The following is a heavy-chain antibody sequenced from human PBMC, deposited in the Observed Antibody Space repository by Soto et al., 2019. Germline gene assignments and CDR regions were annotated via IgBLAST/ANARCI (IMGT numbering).Heavy chain of an antibody. V-gene: IGHV1-69*13. CDR2: IIPIFGTA. Sequence: XVKVSCKASGGTFSSYAIXXVRQAPGQGLEWMGGIIPIFGTANYAQKFQGRVTITADESTSTAYMELSSLRSEDTAVYYCATQALSPXXRGEFDYWGQGTXVTVSS. J-gene: IGHJ4*02. D-gene: IGHD3-10*01. CDR1: GGTFSSYA. CDR3: ATQALSPXXRGEFDY.